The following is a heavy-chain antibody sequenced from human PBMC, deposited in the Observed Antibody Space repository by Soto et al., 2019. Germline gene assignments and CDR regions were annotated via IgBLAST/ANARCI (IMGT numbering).Heavy chain of an antibody. J-gene: IGHJ6*02. CDR3: ARDREPTVTPPGYYGMDV. CDR2: ISSSSSTI. CDR1: GFTFSSYS. V-gene: IGHV3-48*02. D-gene: IGHD4-4*01. Sequence: EVQLVESGGGLVQPGGSLRLSCAASGFTFSSYSMNWVRQAPGKGLEWVSYISSSSSTIYYADSVKGRFTISRDNAKNSLYLQMNSLRDEDTAVYYCARDREPTVTPPGYYGMDVWGQGTTVTVSS.